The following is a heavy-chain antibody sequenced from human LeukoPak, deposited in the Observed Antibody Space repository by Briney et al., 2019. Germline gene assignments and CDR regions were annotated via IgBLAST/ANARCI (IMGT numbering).Heavy chain of an antibody. V-gene: IGHV3-74*01. Sequence: GGSLRLSCAASGFSFSSYWMHWVRQAPGKGLVWVSRINYGGSSTSYADSVKGRFTISRDNAKNTLYLQMNSLRAEDTAVYYCARHLAYVYFDYWGRGTLVTVSS. D-gene: IGHD3-16*01. CDR2: INYGGSST. J-gene: IGHJ4*02. CDR3: ARHLAYVYFDY. CDR1: GFSFSSYW.